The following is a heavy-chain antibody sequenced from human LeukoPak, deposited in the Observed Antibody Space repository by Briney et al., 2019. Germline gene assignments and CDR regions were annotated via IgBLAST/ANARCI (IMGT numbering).Heavy chain of an antibody. J-gene: IGHJ5*02. CDR3: ARGGYASGSYPP. D-gene: IGHD3-16*02. CDR2: ISERSIYI. Sequence: PGGSLRLSRAGSGFTFSRHIMNWVRHAPGKGLEWVSSISERSIYINYADSVKGRFTICRDNAKNSLFLQMNSLRDEDTAVYYCARGGYASGSYPPWGQGTLVTVSS. CDR1: GFTFSRHI. V-gene: IGHV3-21*01.